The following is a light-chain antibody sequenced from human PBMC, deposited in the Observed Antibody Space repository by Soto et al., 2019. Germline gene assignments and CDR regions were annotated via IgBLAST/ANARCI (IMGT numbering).Light chain of an antibody. CDR1: QSVLSSSDNENY. V-gene: IGKV4-1*01. Sequence: DIVMTQSPDSLAVSLGERATINCKSSQSVLSSSDNENYLAWYQQKPGQPPELLISGASTRESGVPERFSGSGSGTDFTLIISRLQAVDVAVYYCQQYLSAPITFGQGTRLEIQ. CDR3: QQYLSAPIT. J-gene: IGKJ5*01. CDR2: GAS.